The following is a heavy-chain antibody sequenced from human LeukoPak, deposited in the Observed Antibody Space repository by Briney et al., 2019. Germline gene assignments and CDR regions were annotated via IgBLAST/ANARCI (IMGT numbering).Heavy chain of an antibody. CDR2: IIPIFGTA. D-gene: IGHD1-26*01. Sequence: ASVKVSCKASGGTFSSYAISWVRQAPGQGLERMGGIIPIFGTANYAQKFQGRVTITTDESTSTAYMELSSLRSEDTAVYYCARGGGSYAFDYWGQGTLVTVSS. CDR1: GGTFSSYA. CDR3: ARGGGSYAFDY. J-gene: IGHJ4*02. V-gene: IGHV1-69*05.